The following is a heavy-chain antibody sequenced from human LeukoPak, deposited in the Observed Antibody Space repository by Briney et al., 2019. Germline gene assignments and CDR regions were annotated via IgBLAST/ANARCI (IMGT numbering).Heavy chain of an antibody. J-gene: IGHJ5*02. V-gene: IGHV1-69*06. CDR1: GGTFSSYV. CDR2: IIPIFGTA. CDR3: ARSQQLVLRSPLDP. Sequence: ASVKVSCKASGGTFSSYVINWVRQAPGQGLEWMGGIIPIFGTANYAQKFQGRVTITADKSTSTAFMELRSLRSEDTAVYYCARSQQLVLRSPLDPWGQGTLVTVSS. D-gene: IGHD6-13*01.